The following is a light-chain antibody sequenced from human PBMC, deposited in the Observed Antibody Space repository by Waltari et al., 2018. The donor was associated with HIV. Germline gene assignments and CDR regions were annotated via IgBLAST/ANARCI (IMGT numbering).Light chain of an antibody. J-gene: IGLJ3*02. Sequence: SAVTQPASVSGLPGQPITIPGTGGEGEFGLYKFLSCYQQHPGKLPRLILYDVDSPASGVSDRFSGSKSGHTASLTISGLRAEDEADYYCASFTGDNTLLFGGGTKVTVL. CDR2: DVD. V-gene: IGLV2-14*03. CDR3: ASFTGDNTLL. CDR1: EGEFGLYKF.